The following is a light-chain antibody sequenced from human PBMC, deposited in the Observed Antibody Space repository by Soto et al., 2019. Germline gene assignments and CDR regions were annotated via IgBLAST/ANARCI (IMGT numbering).Light chain of an antibody. CDR3: QQYGSYSPWT. CDR1: QSISSW. J-gene: IGKJ1*01. Sequence: DIQMTQSPSTLSASVGDRVTITCRASQSISSWLAWYQQKPGKAPKLLIYKASSLKSGVPSRFSGSGSGTEFTLTISSLQPDDFASYYCQQYGSYSPWTFGQGTKVEIK. CDR2: KAS. V-gene: IGKV1-5*03.